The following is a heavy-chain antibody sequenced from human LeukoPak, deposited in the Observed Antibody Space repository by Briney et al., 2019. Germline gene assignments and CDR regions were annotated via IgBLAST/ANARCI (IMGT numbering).Heavy chain of an antibody. CDR2: ISGSGGTT. V-gene: IGHV3-23*01. D-gene: IGHD3-9*01. J-gene: IGHJ4*02. CDR3: AKWYHYDIMTGFDF. Sequence: GGSLRLSCAASGFTFSSYGMSWVRQAPGKGLEWVSGISGSGGTTHYADSVKGRFIISRDNSKNTLYMEMKSLRVEETGIYYCAKWYHYDIMTGFDFWGQGALVTVSS. CDR1: GFTFSSYG.